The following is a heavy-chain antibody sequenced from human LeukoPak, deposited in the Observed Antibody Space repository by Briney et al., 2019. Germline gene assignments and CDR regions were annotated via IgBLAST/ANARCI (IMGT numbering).Heavy chain of an antibody. CDR2: IYYSGST. CDR1: GGSISSYY. D-gene: IGHD3-9*01. J-gene: IGHJ6*02. Sequence: SETLSLTCTVSGGSISSYYWSWIRQPPGKGLEWIGYIYYSGSTNYNPSLKSRVTISVDTSKNQFSLKLSSVTAADTAVYYCARRYYDILTGYPYGMDVWGQGTTVTVSS. CDR3: ARRYYDILTGYPYGMDV. V-gene: IGHV4-59*08.